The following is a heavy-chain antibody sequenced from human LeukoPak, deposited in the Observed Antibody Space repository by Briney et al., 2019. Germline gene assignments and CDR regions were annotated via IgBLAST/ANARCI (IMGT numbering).Heavy chain of an antibody. CDR3: AREDYYESSGYYVYFLDS. V-gene: IGHV4-31*01. Sequence: SETLSLTCTVSGGSITTSGYFWRWIRQHPGKGLEWIVYTYYTGSIYYNPSRKSHFTISVDTSKNQFSLKLSSVTAADTAVYYCAREDYYESSGYYVYFLDSWGQGTLVTVSS. J-gene: IGHJ4*02. CDR2: TYYTGSI. CDR1: GGSITTSGYF. D-gene: IGHD3-22*01.